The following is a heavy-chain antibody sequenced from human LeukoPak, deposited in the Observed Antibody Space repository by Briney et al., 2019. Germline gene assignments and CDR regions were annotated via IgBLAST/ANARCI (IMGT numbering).Heavy chain of an antibody. J-gene: IGHJ5*01. CDR2: MFYSGNT. D-gene: IGHD2-2*01. Sequence: SETLSLTCTVSGDSISSGTCNWSWIRQPAGKGLEWIGRMFYSGNTDYNPSLKSRLTMSIDTSKNQFSLKLSSVTAADTAVYFCARDQEHCSGTSCYPYWYDSWGQGTLVTVSS. CDR1: GDSISSGTCN. V-gene: IGHV4-61*10. CDR3: ARDQEHCSGTSCYPYWYDS.